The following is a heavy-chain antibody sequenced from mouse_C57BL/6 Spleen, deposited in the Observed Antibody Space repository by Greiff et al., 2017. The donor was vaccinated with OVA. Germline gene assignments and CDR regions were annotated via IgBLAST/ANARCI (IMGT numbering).Heavy chain of an antibody. Sequence: EVHLVESGPGLVKPSQSLSLTCSVTGYSITSGYYWNWIRQFPGNKLEWMGYISYDGSNNYNPSLKNRISITRDTSKNQFFLKLNSVTTEDTATYYCARDGGASYFDYWGQGTTLTVSS. J-gene: IGHJ2*01. CDR3: ARDGGASYFDY. D-gene: IGHD6-1*01. CDR2: ISYDGSN. CDR1: GYSITSGYY. V-gene: IGHV3-6*01.